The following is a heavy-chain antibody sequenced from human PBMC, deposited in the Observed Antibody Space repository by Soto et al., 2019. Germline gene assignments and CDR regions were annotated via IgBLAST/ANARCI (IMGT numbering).Heavy chain of an antibody. D-gene: IGHD3-3*01. Sequence: SETLFLTCTVSGGSISSYYWSWIRQPPGKGLEWIGYIYYSGSTNYNPSLKSRVTISVDTSKNQFSLKLSSVTAAETAVYYCVKHRGDFWSGSWFDPWGQGTLVTVSS. CDR1: GGSISSYY. J-gene: IGHJ5*02. CDR3: VKHRGDFWSGSWFDP. CDR2: IYYSGST. V-gene: IGHV4-59*08.